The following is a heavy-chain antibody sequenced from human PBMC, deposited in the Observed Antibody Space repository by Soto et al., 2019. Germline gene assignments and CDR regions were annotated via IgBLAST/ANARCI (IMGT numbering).Heavy chain of an antibody. CDR1: GYTFTEYD. J-gene: IGHJ4*02. CDR2: VSPENRNA. V-gene: IGHV1-8*01. Sequence: QVQVVQSRAEVKKPGASVKVSCKTSGYTFTEYDINWVRQAPGQGLEYMGWVSPENRNAGYAPQFRGRVSMTADTSINTVNLELTTLTYEDTAVYYCEVTTGYWGQGTMVTVSS. CDR3: EVTTGY. D-gene: IGHD4-17*01.